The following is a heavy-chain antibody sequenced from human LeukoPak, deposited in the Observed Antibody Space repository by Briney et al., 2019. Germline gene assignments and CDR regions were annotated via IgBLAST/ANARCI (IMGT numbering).Heavy chain of an antibody. CDR2: ITGSGGNT. J-gene: IGHJ4*02. D-gene: IGHD6-13*01. CDR3: AKDISTRWYSSTPLPGDY. Sequence: PGGSLRLSCAASGFTFSSYAMSWVRQAPGKGLEWGSGITGSGGNTYYADSVKGRFTISRDNSKNTLYPQMSSLRAEDTAIYYCAKDISTRWYSSTPLPGDYWGQGTLVTVSS. CDR1: GFTFSSYA. V-gene: IGHV3-23*01.